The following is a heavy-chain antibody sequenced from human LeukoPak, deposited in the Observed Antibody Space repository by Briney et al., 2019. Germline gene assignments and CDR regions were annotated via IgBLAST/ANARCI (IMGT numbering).Heavy chain of an antibody. Sequence: GGSLRLSCAASGFTLSSCAMSWVRQAPGKGLEWVSIISANGSTINYADSVKGRFTISKDNSKNTLYLQMNSLRAEDTAVYYCGKNRYTYGQDCDYWGQGTLVTVSS. CDR3: GKNRYTYGQDCDY. CDR1: GFTLSSCA. D-gene: IGHD5-18*01. CDR2: ISANGSTI. V-gene: IGHV3-23*01. J-gene: IGHJ4*02.